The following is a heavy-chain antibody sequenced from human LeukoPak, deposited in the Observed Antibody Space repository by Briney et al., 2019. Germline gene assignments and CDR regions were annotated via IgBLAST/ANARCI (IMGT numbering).Heavy chain of an antibody. CDR1: GFTFSSYA. CDR2: IIGSGGDT. D-gene: IGHD4-23*01. Sequence: GGSLRLSCAASGFTFSSYAMSWVRQAPGKGLEWVSTIIGSGGDTYYADSVKGRFTVSRDNSKNTLYLQMSSLGDEDTAVYYCVRDCPDYGGAFDYWGQGTLVTVSS. V-gene: IGHV3-23*01. CDR3: VRDCPDYGGAFDY. J-gene: IGHJ4*02.